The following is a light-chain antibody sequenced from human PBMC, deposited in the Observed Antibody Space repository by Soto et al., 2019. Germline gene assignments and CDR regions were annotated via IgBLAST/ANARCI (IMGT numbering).Light chain of an antibody. CDR3: QQYYLAPLT. CDR2: WAS. Sequence: IVMTQSPDSLAVSLGERATINCKSSQSVLYRSDSKNYLAWYQLKPGQPPKLLIYWASARESGVPDRFSGSGSGTDFTLTISSLQAEDVAVYYCQQYYLAPLTFGPGTKVIS. CDR1: QSVLYRSDSKNY. V-gene: IGKV4-1*01. J-gene: IGKJ3*01.